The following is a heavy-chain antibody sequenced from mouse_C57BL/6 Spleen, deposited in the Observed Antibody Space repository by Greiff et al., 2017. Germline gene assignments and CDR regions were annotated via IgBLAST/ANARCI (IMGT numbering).Heavy chain of an antibody. V-gene: IGHV1-18*01. J-gene: IGHJ2*01. CDR2: INPNNGGT. CDR3: ARSAGNYCDY. CDR1: GYTFTDYN. Sequence: VQLKQSGPELVKPGASVKIPCKASGYTFTDYNMDWVKQSHGKSLEWIGDINPNNGGTIYNQKFKGKATLTVEQSSSKAYMELRSLTSEDTAVYYCARSAGNYCDYWGQGTTLTVSS.